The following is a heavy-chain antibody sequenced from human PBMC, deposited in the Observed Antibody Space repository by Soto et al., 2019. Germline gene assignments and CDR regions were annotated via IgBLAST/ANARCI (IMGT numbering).Heavy chain of an antibody. D-gene: IGHD6-13*01. CDR1: GYTFTSYY. J-gene: IGHJ3*02. Sequence: WASVKVSCKASGYTFTSYYMHWVRQAPGQGLEWMGIINPSGGSTSYAQKFQGRVTMTRDTSTSTVCMELSSLRSEDTAVYYCARDLKMGIAAPDAFDIWGQGTMVTVSS. CDR2: INPSGGST. V-gene: IGHV1-46*01. CDR3: ARDLKMGIAAPDAFDI.